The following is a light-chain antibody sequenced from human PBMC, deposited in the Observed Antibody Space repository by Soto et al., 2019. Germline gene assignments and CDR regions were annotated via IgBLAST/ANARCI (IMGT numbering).Light chain of an antibody. V-gene: IGKV3-20*01. CDR2: GAS. CDR3: QQSYTTPT. J-gene: IGKJ1*01. Sequence: PGEKATLSCRASQNFGSRSLAWYQQRPGQAPRLLIYGASIRATDSPDRFSGSGSGTDFTLTISSLQPEDFATFYCQQSYTTPTFGQGTKVDIK. CDR1: QNFGSRS.